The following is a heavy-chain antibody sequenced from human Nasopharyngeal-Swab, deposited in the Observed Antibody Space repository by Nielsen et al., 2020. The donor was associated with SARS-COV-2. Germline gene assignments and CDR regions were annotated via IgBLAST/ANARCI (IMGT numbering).Heavy chain of an antibody. J-gene: IGHJ6*02. D-gene: IGHD6-13*01. CDR2: IYYTGST. CDR3: ARYPSSSWSSYGMDV. V-gene: IGHV4-31*02. Sequence: WICQPPGKGLEWIGYIYYTGSTYCNPSLKSRVTISVDTSKNQFSLKLTSVTAADTAVYYCARYPSSSWSSYGMDVWGQETTVTVSS.